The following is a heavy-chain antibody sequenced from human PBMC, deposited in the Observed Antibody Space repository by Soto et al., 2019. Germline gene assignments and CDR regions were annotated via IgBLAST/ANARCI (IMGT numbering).Heavy chain of an antibody. CDR1: GYTFTSYG. V-gene: IGHV1-18*01. Sequence: ASVKVSCKASGYTFTSYGISWVRQAPGQGLEWMGWISAYNGNTNYAQKLQGRVTVTTDTSTSTAYMELRSLRSDDAAVYYCARTSGYCSSTSCYVWATYYYYYMDVWGKGTTVTVSS. CDR2: ISAYNGNT. CDR3: ARTSGYCSSTSCYVWATYYYYYMDV. D-gene: IGHD2-2*01. J-gene: IGHJ6*03.